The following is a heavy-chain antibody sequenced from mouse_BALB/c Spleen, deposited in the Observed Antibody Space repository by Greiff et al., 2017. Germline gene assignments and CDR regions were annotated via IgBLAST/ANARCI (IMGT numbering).Heavy chain of an antibody. V-gene: IGHV1S22*01. CDR1: GYTFTSYW. D-gene: IGHD2-1*01. CDR3: TRSGNGNYGAMDY. CDR2: IYPGSGST. Sequence: LQQPGPELVRPGASVKLSCKASGYTFTSYWMHWVKQRHGQGLEWIGNIYPGSGSTNYDEKFKSKGTLTVDTSSSTAYMHLSSLTSEDSAVYYCTRSGNGNYGAMDYWGQGTSVTVSS. J-gene: IGHJ4*01.